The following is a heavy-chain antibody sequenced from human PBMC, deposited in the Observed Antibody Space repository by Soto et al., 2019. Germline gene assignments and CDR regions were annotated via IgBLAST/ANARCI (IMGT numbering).Heavy chain of an antibody. CDR3: ARDRAYDFWSGYSDAFDI. CDR2: IWYDGSNK. D-gene: IGHD3-3*01. CDR1: GFTFSSYG. V-gene: IGHV3-33*01. Sequence: GGSLRLSCAASGFTFSSYGMHWVRQAPGKGLEWVAVIWYDGSNKYYADSVKGRFTISRDNSKNTLYLQMNSLRAEDTAVYYCARDRAYDFWSGYSDAFDIWGQGTMVTVSS. J-gene: IGHJ3*02.